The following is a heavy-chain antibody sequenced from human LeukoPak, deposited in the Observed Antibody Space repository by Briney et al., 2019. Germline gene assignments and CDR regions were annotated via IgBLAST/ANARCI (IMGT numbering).Heavy chain of an antibody. Sequence: SVKVSCKASGGTFSSYAISWVRQAPGQGLEWMGGIIPIFGTANYAQKFQGRVTITADKSTSTAYMELSSLRSEDTAVYYCARPGANWNAPFDPWGQGTLVTVSS. J-gene: IGHJ5*02. D-gene: IGHD1-20*01. CDR2: IIPIFGTA. CDR1: GGTFSSYA. CDR3: ARPGANWNAPFDP. V-gene: IGHV1-69*06.